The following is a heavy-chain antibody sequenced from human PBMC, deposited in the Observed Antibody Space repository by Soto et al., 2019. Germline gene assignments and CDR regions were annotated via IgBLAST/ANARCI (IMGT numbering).Heavy chain of an antibody. V-gene: IGHV3-33*01. D-gene: IGHD5-18*01. CDR1: GFTFSSYG. Sequence: QVQLVESGGGVVQPGRSLRLSCAASGFTFSSYGMHWVRQAPGKGLEWVAVIWYDGSNKYYADSVKGRFTISRDNSKNTLYLQMNSLRAEHTAVYYCARDQGRGYSYGFDYWGQGTLVTVSS. CDR2: IWYDGSNK. CDR3: ARDQGRGYSYGFDY. J-gene: IGHJ4*02.